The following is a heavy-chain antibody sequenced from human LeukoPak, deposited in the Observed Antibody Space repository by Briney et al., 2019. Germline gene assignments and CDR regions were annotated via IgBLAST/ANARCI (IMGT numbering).Heavy chain of an antibody. CDR2: ISSGSSYI. J-gene: IGHJ6*03. CDR1: GFTFSNYN. CDR3: ARGGSSGYYYYYYMDV. V-gene: IGHV3-21*01. Sequence: GGSLRLSCAASGFTFSNYNMNWVRQAPGKGLEWVSSISSGSSYIYYADSVKGRFTISRDNAKNSLYLQMNSLRAEDTAVYYCARGGSSGYYYYYYMDVWGKGTTVTVSS. D-gene: IGHD6-6*01.